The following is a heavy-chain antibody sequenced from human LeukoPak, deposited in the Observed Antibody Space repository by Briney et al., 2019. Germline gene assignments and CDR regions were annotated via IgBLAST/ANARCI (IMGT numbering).Heavy chain of an antibody. D-gene: IGHD7-27*01. V-gene: IGHV3-30*18. J-gene: IGHJ4*02. CDR1: GFSFSSYG. CDR3: AKGSTTWGNYYFDS. Sequence: GGSLRLSCAASGFSFSSYGMHWVRQAPGKGLEWLTVISYDGNTIYYADSVEGRFTISRDNSKNTLYLQMNSLRADDTALYYCAKGSTTWGNYYFDSWGQGTLVTVSS. CDR2: ISYDGNTI.